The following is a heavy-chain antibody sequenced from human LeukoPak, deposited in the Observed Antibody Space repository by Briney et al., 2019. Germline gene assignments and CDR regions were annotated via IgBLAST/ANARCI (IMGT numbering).Heavy chain of an antibody. D-gene: IGHD6-13*01. CDR3: AKASYSSSSYRGTFDI. J-gene: IGHJ3*02. CDR2: IYYSGTT. V-gene: IGHV4-59*01. Sequence: SETLSLTCTVSGGSISSYYWSWIRQPPGKGLEWIGYIYYSGTTNYNPSLKSRVTISLDTSKNQFSLKLSSVTAADTAVYYCAKASYSSSSYRGTFDIWGQGTMVTVSS. CDR1: GGSISSYY.